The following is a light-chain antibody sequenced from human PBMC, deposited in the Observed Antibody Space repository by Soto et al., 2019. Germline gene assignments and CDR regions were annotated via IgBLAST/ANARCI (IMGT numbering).Light chain of an antibody. Sequence: QSVLTQPASVSGSPGQSITIPCTGTSSDVGSYNLVSWYQQHPGKAPKLIIYEVSERPSGVSHRFSGSKSGSTASLTISGLQAEDEADYYCCSYATPRLFGGGTKVTVL. CDR2: EVS. V-gene: IGLV2-23*02. J-gene: IGLJ2*01. CDR1: SSDVGSYNL. CDR3: CSYATPRL.